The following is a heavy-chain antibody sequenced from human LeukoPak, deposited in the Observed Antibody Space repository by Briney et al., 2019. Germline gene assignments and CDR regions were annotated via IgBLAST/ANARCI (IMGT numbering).Heavy chain of an antibody. D-gene: IGHD3-22*01. V-gene: IGHV4-39*07. CDR1: GGSISSYY. CDR2: IYYNANT. CDR3: ARADSSGYYYDY. Sequence: SETLSLTCTVSGGSISSYYWGWIRQPPGKGLEWIGSIYYNANTYYNPSLKSRITISVDTSKNQFSLKLSSVTAADTAVYYCARADSSGYYYDYWGQGTLVTVSS. J-gene: IGHJ4*02.